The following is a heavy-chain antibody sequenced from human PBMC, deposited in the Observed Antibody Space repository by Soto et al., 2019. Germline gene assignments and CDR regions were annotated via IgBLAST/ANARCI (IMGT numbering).Heavy chain of an antibody. Sequence: GGSLRLSCAASGFTFSSYAMSWVRQAPGKXLEWVSAISGSGGSTYYADSVKGRFTISRDNSKNTLYLQMNSLRAEDTAVYYCLSYPHDFWRGYYIRMVDYYYGTDVWGQGTTVTVSS. CDR2: ISGSGGST. V-gene: IGHV3-23*01. D-gene: IGHD3-3*01. CDR3: LSYPHDFWRGYYIRMVDYYYGTDV. J-gene: IGHJ6*02. CDR1: GFTFSSYA.